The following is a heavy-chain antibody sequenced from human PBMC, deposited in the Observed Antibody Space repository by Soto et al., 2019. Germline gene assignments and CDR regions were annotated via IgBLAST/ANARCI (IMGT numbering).Heavy chain of an antibody. CDR1: GFTFSXXA. D-gene: IGHD3-3*01. CDR3: AKAYDFWSGYCLDY. Sequence: EVQLLESGGGLVQPGGSLRLSCAASGFTFSXXAMSWVRQAPGKGLEWVSAISGSGGSTYYADSVKGRFTISRDNSKNTLYLQMNSLRAEDTAVYYCAKAYDFWSGYCLDYWGQGTLVTVSS. CDR2: ISGSGGST. V-gene: IGHV3-23*01. J-gene: IGHJ4*02.